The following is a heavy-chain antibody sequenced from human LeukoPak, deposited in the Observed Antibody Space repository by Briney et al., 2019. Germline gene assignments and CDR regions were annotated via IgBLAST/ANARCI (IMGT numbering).Heavy chain of an antibody. Sequence: SETLSLTCTVSGGSISSGGYYWSWIRQPPGKGLEWIGYIYHSGSTYYNPSLKSRVTISVDRSENQFSLKLSSVTAADTAVYYCARVFSGSYYSFFDYWGQGTLVTVSS. J-gene: IGHJ4*02. V-gene: IGHV4-30-2*01. CDR1: GGSISSGGYY. CDR3: ARVFSGSYYSFFDY. D-gene: IGHD1-26*01. CDR2: IYHSGST.